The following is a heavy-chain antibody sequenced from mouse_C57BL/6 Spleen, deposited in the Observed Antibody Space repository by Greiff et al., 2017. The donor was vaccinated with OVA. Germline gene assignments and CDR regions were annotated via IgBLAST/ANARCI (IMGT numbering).Heavy chain of an antibody. Sequence: VQLVESGAELVKPGASVKISCKASGYAFSGYWMNWVKQRPGKGLEWIGQIYPGDGDTNYNGKFKGKATLTADKSSSTAYMQLSSLTSEDSAVYFCARSHYYGSSYGWFAYWGQGTLVTVSA. D-gene: IGHD1-1*01. V-gene: IGHV1-80*01. CDR1: GYAFSGYW. CDR2: IYPGDGDT. CDR3: ARSHYYGSSYGWFAY. J-gene: IGHJ3*01.